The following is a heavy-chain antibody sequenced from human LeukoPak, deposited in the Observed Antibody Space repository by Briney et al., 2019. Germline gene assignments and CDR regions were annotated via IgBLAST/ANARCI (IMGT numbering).Heavy chain of an antibody. CDR1: GGSFSGYY. CDR3: ARDPTARRGYSRYFDL. Sequence: PSETLSLTCAVYGGSFSGYYWSWIRQPPGKGLEWIGEINHSGSTNYNPSLKSRVTMSVDTSKNQFSLKLSSVTAADTAVYYCARDPTARRGYSRYFDLWGRGTLVTVSS. J-gene: IGHJ2*01. V-gene: IGHV4-34*01. CDR2: INHSGST. D-gene: IGHD5-12*01.